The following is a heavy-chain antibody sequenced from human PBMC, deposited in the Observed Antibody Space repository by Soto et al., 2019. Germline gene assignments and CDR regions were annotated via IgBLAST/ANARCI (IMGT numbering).Heavy chain of an antibody. CDR3: TRDDENRRGYCSSTSCYPYYYYYMDV. CDR2: IRSKAYGGTT. D-gene: IGHD2-2*01. V-gene: IGHV3-49*03. J-gene: IGHJ6*03. Sequence: GGSLRLSCTASGFTFGDYAMSWFRQAPGKGLEWVGFIRSKAYGGTTEYAASVKGRFTISRDDSKSIAYLQMNSLKTEDTAVYYCTRDDENRRGYCSSTSCYPYYYYYMDVWGKGTTVTVSS. CDR1: GFTFGDYA.